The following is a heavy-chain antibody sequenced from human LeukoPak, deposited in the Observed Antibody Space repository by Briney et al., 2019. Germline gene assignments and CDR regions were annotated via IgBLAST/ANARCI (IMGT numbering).Heavy chain of an antibody. D-gene: IGHD5-12*01. CDR3: ANLRRGAIVAPETDDY. CDR2: IKQDGSDK. J-gene: IGHJ4*02. Sequence: QPGGSLRLSCATSGFTFDSYWMSWVRQAPGKGLEWVANIKQDGSDKSYVDSVKGRFTISRDNAKNTLYLQMNSLRAEDTAVYYCANLRRGAIVAPETDDYWGQGTLVTVSS. V-gene: IGHV3-7*03. CDR1: GFTFDSYW.